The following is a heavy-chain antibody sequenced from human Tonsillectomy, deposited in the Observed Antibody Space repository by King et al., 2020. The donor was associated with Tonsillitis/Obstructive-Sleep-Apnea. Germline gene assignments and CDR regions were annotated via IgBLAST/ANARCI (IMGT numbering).Heavy chain of an antibody. D-gene: IGHD3-10*01. CDR2: ISWNSGSI. CDR1: GFTFDDYA. Sequence: VQLVVSGGGLVQPGRSLRLSCAASGFTFDDYAMHWVRQDPGKGLEWVSGISWNSGSIGYADSVKGRFTISRDNAKNSLFLQMDSLRAEDTALYYCAKDTMVRGAISPSFDYWGQGALVTVSS. CDR3: AKDTMVRGAISPSFDY. J-gene: IGHJ4*02. V-gene: IGHV3-9*01.